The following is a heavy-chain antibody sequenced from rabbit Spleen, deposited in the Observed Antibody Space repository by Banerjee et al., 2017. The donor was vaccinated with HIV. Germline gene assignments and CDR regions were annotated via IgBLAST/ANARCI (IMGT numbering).Heavy chain of an antibody. J-gene: IGHJ6*01. CDR1: GFSFSSNYY. CDR3: ARDAGSSFSSYGMDL. CDR2: IYTGSSGYT. V-gene: IGHV1S40*01. D-gene: IGHD8-1*01. Sequence: QSLEESGGDLVKPGAFLTLTCTASGFSFSSNYYMCWVRQAPGKGLEWIACIYTGSSGYTYYATWATGRFTCSKTSSTTVTLQMTSLTAADTATYFCARDAGSSFSSYGMDLWGQGTLVTVS.